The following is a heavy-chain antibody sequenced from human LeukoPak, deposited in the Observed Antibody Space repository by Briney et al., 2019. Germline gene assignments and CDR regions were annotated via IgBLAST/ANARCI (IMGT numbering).Heavy chain of an antibody. CDR2: IYHSGST. CDR3: GGSAAAGQKNFDL. J-gene: IGHJ2*01. D-gene: IGHD6-13*01. CDR1: GYSISSGYY. V-gene: IGHV4-38-2*02. Sequence: SETLSLTCTVSGYSISSGYYWGWIRQPPGKGLEWIGSIYHSGSTYYNPSLKSRVTISVDTSKNQFSLKLSSVTAADTAVYYCGGSAAAGQKNFDLWGRGTLVTVSS.